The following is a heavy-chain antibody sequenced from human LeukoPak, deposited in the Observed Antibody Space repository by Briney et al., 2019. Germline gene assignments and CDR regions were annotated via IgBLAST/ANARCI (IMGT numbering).Heavy chain of an antibody. CDR3: ARGDSSSWPYYYYYYMDV. CDR1: GFTFSSYA. CDR2: ISYDGSNK. Sequence: PGGSLRLSCAASGFTFSSYAMHWVRQAPGKGLEWVAVISYDGSNKYYADSVKGRFTISRGNSKNTLYLQMNSLRAEDTAVYYCARGDSSSWPYYYYYYMDVWGKGTTVTVSS. J-gene: IGHJ6*03. D-gene: IGHD6-13*01. V-gene: IGHV3-30*01.